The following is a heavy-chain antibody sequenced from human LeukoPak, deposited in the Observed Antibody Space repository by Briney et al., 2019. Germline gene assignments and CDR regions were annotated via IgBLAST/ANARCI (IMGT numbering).Heavy chain of an antibody. CDR1: GFTVSSNY. CDR3: ARYSSSWYGFDY. V-gene: IGHV3-53*01. D-gene: IGHD6-13*01. J-gene: IGHJ4*02. CDR2: IYSGGST. Sequence: GGSLRLSCAASGFTVSSNYMSWVRQAPGKGLEWVSVIYSGGSTYYADSVKGRFTISRDNSKNTLYLQMNSLRAEDTAVYYCARYSSSWYGFDYWGQGTLVTVSS.